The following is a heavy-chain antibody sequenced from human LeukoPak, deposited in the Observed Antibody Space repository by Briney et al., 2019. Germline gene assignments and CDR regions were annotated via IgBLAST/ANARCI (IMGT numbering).Heavy chain of an antibody. CDR1: GFTFSSYG. Sequence: GGSLRLSCAASGFTFSSYGMHWVRQAPGKGLEWVSFIRYDGSNEYYADSVRGRFTISRDNSKNTLYLQMNSLRAEDTAVYYCARGRTKSYYMDVWGKGTTVTVSS. D-gene: IGHD3-16*01. CDR2: IRYDGSNE. J-gene: IGHJ6*03. CDR3: ARGRTKSYYMDV. V-gene: IGHV3-30*02.